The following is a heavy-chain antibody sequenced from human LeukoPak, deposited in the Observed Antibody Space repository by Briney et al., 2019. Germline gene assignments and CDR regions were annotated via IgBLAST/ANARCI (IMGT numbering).Heavy chain of an antibody. Sequence: GGSLRLSCAASGFTFSDYWMTWVRQAPGKGLEWVANIKEDGTTKHYVDSVKGRFTISRDNAKRSLYLQMNSLRAEDTALYYCARGPSTVVTTRWGQGTLVAISS. J-gene: IGHJ4*02. D-gene: IGHD2-21*02. CDR1: GFTFSDYW. V-gene: IGHV3-7*01. CDR3: ARGPSTVVTTR. CDR2: IKEDGTTK.